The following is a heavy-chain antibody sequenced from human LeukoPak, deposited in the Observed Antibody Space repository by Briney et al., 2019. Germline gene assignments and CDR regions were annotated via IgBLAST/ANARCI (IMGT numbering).Heavy chain of an antibody. CDR1: GGSMRNYH. Sequence: AETLSLTCTVWGGSMRNYHWSWIRHPPGEGREGIGYIYTRGSTTYNPSLKSRVSISADTSKNQISLQLSSVTAADTAVYYCARHRGYASPSDSFDIWGQGTMVTVSS. CDR3: ARHRGYASPSDSFDI. J-gene: IGHJ3*02. D-gene: IGHD5-12*01. CDR2: IYTRGST. V-gene: IGHV4-4*09.